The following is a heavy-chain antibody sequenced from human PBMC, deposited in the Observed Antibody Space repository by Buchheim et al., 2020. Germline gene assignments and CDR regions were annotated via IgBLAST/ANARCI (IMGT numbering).Heavy chain of an antibody. J-gene: IGHJ4*02. CDR1: GFTFNTYA. CDR3: ARDASRGGYNFYFDY. CDR2: LSGGGETA. V-gene: IGHV3-23*01. D-gene: IGHD5-24*01. Sequence: EVRLLESGGGLVLSGESLRLSCEASGFTFNTYAMGWVRQTPGKGLEWVATLSGGGETAFYADPVRGRFTISRDNSRNTLYLQMNNLRAENTALYYCARDASRGGYNFYFDYWGQG.